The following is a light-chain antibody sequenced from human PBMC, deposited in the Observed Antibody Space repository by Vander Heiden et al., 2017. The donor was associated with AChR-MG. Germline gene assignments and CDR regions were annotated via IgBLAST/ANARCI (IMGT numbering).Light chain of an antibody. V-gene: IGLV1-44*01. Sequence: SVLTPPPSASGTPGQRVTISCSGSSSNIGSNTVTWDRQHPGAAPKLLIYSNNQRPAGVPDRFSGSKSGTSASLAISGLQSEDEADYYGAAWDDSLNGWVFGGGTKLTVL. J-gene: IGLJ3*02. CDR1: SSNIGSNT. CDR2: SNN. CDR3: AAWDDSLNGWV.